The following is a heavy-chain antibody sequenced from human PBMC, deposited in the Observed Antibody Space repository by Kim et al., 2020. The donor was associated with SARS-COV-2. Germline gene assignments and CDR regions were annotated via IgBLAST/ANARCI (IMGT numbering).Heavy chain of an antibody. CDR2: INPSATSI. CDR1: GFTFSDWY. J-gene: IGHJ6*02. Sequence: GGSLRLSCAASGFTFSDWYLSWIRQAPGKGLEWVSYINPSATSIYYADSMKGRFTISRDNAKNSLYLQMNSLRAEDTAVYYCARGHYGLDVWGQGTTVTVSS. CDR3: ARGHYGLDV. V-gene: IGHV3-11*04.